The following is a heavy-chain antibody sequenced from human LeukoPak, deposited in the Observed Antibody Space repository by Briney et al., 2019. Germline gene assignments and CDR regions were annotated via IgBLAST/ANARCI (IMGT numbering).Heavy chain of an antibody. V-gene: IGHV1-2*02. J-gene: IGHJ1*01. D-gene: IGHD3-22*01. CDR3: AREDYYDSSGYYKNTEYFQH. CDR1: GYTFTGYY. CDR2: INPNSGGT. Sequence: ASVKDSSKASGYTFTGYYMHWVRQAPGQGLEWMGWINPNSGGTNYAQKFQGRVTMTRDTSINTAYMELSRLRSDDTAVYYCAREDYYDSSGYYKNTEYFQHWGQGSLVTVSS.